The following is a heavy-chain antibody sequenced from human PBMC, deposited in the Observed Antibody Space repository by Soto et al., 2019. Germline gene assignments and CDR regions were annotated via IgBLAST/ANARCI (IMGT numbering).Heavy chain of an antibody. CDR1: GYTFTGYY. V-gene: IGHV1-2*04. D-gene: IGHD5-12*01. J-gene: IGHJ6*02. CDR2: INPNSGGT. CDR3: ASSHSGYDSYYYYGMDV. Sequence: GASVKVSCKASGYTFTGYYMHWVRQAPGQGLEWMGWINPNSGGTNYAQKFQGWVTMTRDTSISTAYMELSRLRSDDTAVYYCASSHSGYDSYYYYGMDVWGQGTTVTVSS.